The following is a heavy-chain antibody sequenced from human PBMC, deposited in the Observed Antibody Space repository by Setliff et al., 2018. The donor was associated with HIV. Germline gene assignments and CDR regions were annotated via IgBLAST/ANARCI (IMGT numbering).Heavy chain of an antibody. CDR2: IKQDGSEK. CDR3: ARGKSDYNFWSGYSSDAFDI. Sequence: GGSLRLSCAASGFTFSSYWMSWVRQAPGKGLEWVANIKQDGSEKYYVDSVKGRFTISRDNAKNPLYLQMNSLRAEDTAVYYCARGKSDYNFWSGYSSDAFDIWGQGTMVTVSS. J-gene: IGHJ3*02. V-gene: IGHV3-7*01. D-gene: IGHD3-3*01. CDR1: GFTFSSYW.